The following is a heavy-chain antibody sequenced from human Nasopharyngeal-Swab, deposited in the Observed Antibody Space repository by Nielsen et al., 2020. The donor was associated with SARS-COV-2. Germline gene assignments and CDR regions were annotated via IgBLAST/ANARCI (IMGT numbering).Heavy chain of an antibody. CDR3: AREGPSIAARPGWFDA. V-gene: IGHV4-34*01. Sequence: WIRQPPGKGLEWIGEINHSGSTNYNPSLKSRVTISVDTSKNLFSLKLSSVTAADTAVYFCAREGPSIAARPGWFDAWGQGTLVTVSS. CDR2: INHSGST. J-gene: IGHJ5*02. D-gene: IGHD6-6*01.